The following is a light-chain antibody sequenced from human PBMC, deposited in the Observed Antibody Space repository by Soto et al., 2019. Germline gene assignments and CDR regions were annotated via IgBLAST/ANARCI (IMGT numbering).Light chain of an antibody. CDR1: NIERRS. V-gene: IGLV3-21*02. Sequence: SYELTQPPSVSAAPGQRAKITCGGNNIERRSVDWYQQKPGHAPVLVVFVDSDRPSGIPERFSGSNSGTTATLTISRVEAGDEADYYCQAWDRSSAPAVFGGGTQLTVL. CDR3: QAWDRSSAPAV. CDR2: VDS. J-gene: IGLJ7*01.